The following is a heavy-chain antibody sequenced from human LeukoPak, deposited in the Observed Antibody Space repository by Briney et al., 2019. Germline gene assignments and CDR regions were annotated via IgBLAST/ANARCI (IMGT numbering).Heavy chain of an antibody. D-gene: IGHD3-22*01. Sequence: KPSETMSLTCTVSGGTISSHYWSRIRQPPGKGLEWIGHFYYSGSTNYNPSLKSRVTISVDTSKNQFSLKLSSVTAADTAVYYCARYYYYDSSGYYAYMDVWGKGTTVTVS. CDR2: FYYSGST. V-gene: IGHV4-59*11. J-gene: IGHJ6*03. CDR1: GGTISSHY. CDR3: ARYYYYDSSGYYAYMDV.